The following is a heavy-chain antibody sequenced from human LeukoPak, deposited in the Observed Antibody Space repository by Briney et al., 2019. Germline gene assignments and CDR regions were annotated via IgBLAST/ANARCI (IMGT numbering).Heavy chain of an antibody. D-gene: IGHD6-19*01. V-gene: IGHV3-13*01. CDR3: STGGIQVSGIEEFQY. Sequence: PWETLRLSCAASGFSFSDYDKHWVRIVIGKGMGRVSAIGIRGDTHYSGSAKVRFTISRENAETSLYLQMNRLRAEDTAVYYGSTGGIQVSGIEEFQYWGQGDLLSPSP. CDR1: GFSFSDYD. CDR2: IGIRGDT. J-gene: IGHJ4*02.